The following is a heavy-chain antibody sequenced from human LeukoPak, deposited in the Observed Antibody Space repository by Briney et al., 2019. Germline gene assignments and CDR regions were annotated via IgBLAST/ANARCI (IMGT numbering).Heavy chain of an antibody. CDR1: GFTFGTYA. CDR3: ARDLRAIVLMVYVYGDDPGYMDV. CDR2: ISYDGSNK. Sequence: GGSLRLSCAASGFTFGTYAMHWVRQAPGKGLEWVAVISYDGSNKYYADSVKGRFTISRDNSKNTLYLQMNSLRTEDTAMYYCARDLRAIVLMVYVYGDDPGYMDVWGKGTTVTVSS. D-gene: IGHD2-8*01. V-gene: IGHV3-30*04. J-gene: IGHJ6*03.